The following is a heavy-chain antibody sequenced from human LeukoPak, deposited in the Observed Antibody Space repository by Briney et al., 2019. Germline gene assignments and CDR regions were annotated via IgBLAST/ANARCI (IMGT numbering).Heavy chain of an antibody. V-gene: IGHV4-38-2*02. Sequence: PSETLSLTCTVSGYSISSGYYWGWIRQPPGKGLEWIGSIYHSGSTYYNPSLKSRVTISVDTSKNQFSLKLSSVTAADMAVYYCARDSIVVVVGGSPGDYWGQGTLVTVSS. CDR1: GYSISSGYY. D-gene: IGHD2-15*01. J-gene: IGHJ4*02. CDR2: IYHSGST. CDR3: ARDSIVVVVGGSPGDY.